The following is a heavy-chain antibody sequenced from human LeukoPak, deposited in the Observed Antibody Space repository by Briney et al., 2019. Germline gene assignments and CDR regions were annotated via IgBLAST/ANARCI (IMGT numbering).Heavy chain of an antibody. CDR1: GGSISSSSYY. CDR2: IYYSGST. Sequence: SETLSLTCTVSGGSISSSSYYWGWIRQPPGKGLEWIGSIYYSGSTYYNPSLKSRVTISVDTSKNQFSLKLSSVTAADTAVYYCARDPRIAVAGTSPVGGGIDYWGQGTLVTVSS. D-gene: IGHD6-19*01. J-gene: IGHJ4*02. V-gene: IGHV4-39*07. CDR3: ARDPRIAVAGTSPVGGGIDY.